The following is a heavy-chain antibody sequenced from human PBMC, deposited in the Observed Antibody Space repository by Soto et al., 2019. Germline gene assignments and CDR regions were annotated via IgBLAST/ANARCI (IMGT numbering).Heavy chain of an antibody. D-gene: IGHD1-26*01. CDR1: GFIFSNYG. Sequence: PGGSLRLSCAASGFIFSNYGMSWLRQAPGKGLEWVSLISDSGGNTYYVDSVKGRFTISRDNSKNTLYLQMNSLRAEDTAVYYCAKDFVSGTWYPWGQGTLVTVSS. J-gene: IGHJ5*02. V-gene: IGHV3-23*01. CDR2: ISDSGGNT. CDR3: AKDFVSGTWYP.